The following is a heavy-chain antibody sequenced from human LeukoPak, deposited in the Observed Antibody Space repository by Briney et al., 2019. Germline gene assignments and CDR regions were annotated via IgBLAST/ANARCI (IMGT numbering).Heavy chain of an antibody. V-gene: IGHV3-72*01. CDR2: TRNKANSYTT. D-gene: IGHD5-24*01. CDR3: ARGGEDGYNDYFDY. Sequence: GGSLRLSCAASGFTFSDHYMDLVRQAPGKGLEWVGGTRNKANSYTTEYAASVKGRFTISRDDSKNSLYLQMNSLKTEDTAVYYCARGGEDGYNDYFDYWGQGTLVTVSS. J-gene: IGHJ4*02. CDR1: GFTFSDHY.